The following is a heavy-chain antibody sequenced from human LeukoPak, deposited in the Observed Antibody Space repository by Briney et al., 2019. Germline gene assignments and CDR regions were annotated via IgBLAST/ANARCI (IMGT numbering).Heavy chain of an antibody. CDR1: GYTFTGYY. Sequence: ASVKVSCKASGYTFTGYYMHWVRQAPGQGLEWMGWINPNSGGTNYAQKFQGGVTMTRDTSISTAYMELSRLRSDDTAVYYCAREYYGSGSYYSERSWNWFDPWGQGTLVTVSS. J-gene: IGHJ5*02. V-gene: IGHV1-2*02. D-gene: IGHD3-10*01. CDR2: INPNSGGT. CDR3: AREYYGSGSYYSERSWNWFDP.